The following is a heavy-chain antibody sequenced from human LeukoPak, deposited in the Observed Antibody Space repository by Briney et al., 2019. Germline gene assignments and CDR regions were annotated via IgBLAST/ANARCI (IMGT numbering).Heavy chain of an antibody. CDR3: AKGRYYYDSSDAFDI. V-gene: IGHV3-23*01. D-gene: IGHD3-22*01. J-gene: IGHJ3*02. CDR2: ISGSGGST. CDR1: GFTFSSYA. Sequence: GGSLRLSCADSGFTFSSYAMRWVRQAPGKGLEWVSAISGSGGSTYYADSVKGRFTISRDNSKNTLYLQMNSLRAEDTAVYYCAKGRYYYDSSDAFDIWGQGTMVTVSS.